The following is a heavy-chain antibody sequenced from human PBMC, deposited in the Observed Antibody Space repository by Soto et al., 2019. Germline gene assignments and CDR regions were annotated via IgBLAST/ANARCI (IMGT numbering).Heavy chain of an antibody. CDR1: GGSISNGGFY. CDR3: AGETGGSYFDP. V-gene: IGHV4-61*08. Sequence: SETLSLTCTVSGGSISNGGFYWSWIRQPPGQGLEWIGYMYDTRSANYDPSLKSRVTMSVDTSKSQFSLELRSVTAADTAVYYCAGETGGSYFDPWGQGALVTVSS. J-gene: IGHJ5*02. CDR2: MYDTRSA. D-gene: IGHD1-26*01.